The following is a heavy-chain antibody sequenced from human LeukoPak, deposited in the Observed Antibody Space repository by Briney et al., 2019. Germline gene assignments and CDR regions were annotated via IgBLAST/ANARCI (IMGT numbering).Heavy chain of an antibody. CDR2: IIPIFGTA. CDR1: GGTFSSYA. D-gene: IGHD2-15*01. CDR3: ASRVIAATGGFDY. J-gene: IGHJ4*02. Sequence: SVKVSCKASGGTFSSYAISWVRQAPGQGLEWMGGIIPIFGTANYAQKFQGRVTITADESTSTAYMELSSLRSEDTAVYYCASRVIAATGGFDYWGQGTLVTVSS. V-gene: IGHV1-69*13.